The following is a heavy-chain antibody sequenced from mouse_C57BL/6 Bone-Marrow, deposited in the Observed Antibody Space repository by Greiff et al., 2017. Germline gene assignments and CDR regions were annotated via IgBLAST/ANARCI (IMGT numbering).Heavy chain of an antibody. D-gene: IGHD1-1*01. J-gene: IGHJ1*03. CDR2: IHPSDSDT. CDR3: ANIYGSRDV. V-gene: IGHV1-74*01. Sequence: VQLQQPGAELVKPGASVKVSCKASGFTFTSCCMHWVKQRPGQGLEWIGRIHPSDSDTNYNQQFKGKATLTADKSSSPDYMQLSSLTSEDSAVYCGANIYGSRDVWGTGTTLTVSS. CDR1: GFTFTSCC.